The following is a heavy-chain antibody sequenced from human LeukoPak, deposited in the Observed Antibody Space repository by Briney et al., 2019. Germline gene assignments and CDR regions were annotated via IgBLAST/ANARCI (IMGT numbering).Heavy chain of an antibody. CDR1: GYTFTSYH. V-gene: IGHV3-30*18. Sequence: SCKASGYTFTSYHLHWVRQAPGKGLEWVAVISYDGSNKYYADSVKGRFTISRDNSKNTLYLQMNSLRAEDTAVHYCAKDLNGDYAYWGQGTLVTVSS. J-gene: IGHJ4*02. D-gene: IGHD4-17*01. CDR2: ISYDGSNK. CDR3: AKDLNGDYAY.